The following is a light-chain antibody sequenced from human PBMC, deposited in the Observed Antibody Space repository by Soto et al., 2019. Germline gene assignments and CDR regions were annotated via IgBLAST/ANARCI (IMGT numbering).Light chain of an antibody. V-gene: IGKV3-15*01. J-gene: IGKJ1*01. Sequence: MTKYPFTLAASPGDTSTLSGRASQRVSSHLAWYQQKPGQPPRLLIYDASTRATGIPARFSGSGSGTEFTLTISSLQSEDFAIYYCQQYHDWTQRTFGQGTKVDIK. CDR2: DAS. CDR3: QQYHDWTQRT. CDR1: QRVSSH.